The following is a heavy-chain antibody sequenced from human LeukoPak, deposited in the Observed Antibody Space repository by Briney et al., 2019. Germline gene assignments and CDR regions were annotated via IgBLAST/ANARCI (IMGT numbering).Heavy chain of an antibody. CDR3: ARVLPYYYGMDV. V-gene: IGHV3-48*03. CDR1: GFTFSSYE. Sequence: GGSLRLSCAASGFTFSSYEMNWVSQAPGKGLEWVSYISSSGSTIYYADSVKGRFTISRDNAKNSLYLQMNSLRAEDTAVYYCARVLPYYYGMDVWGQGTTVTVSS. J-gene: IGHJ6*02. CDR2: ISSSGSTI.